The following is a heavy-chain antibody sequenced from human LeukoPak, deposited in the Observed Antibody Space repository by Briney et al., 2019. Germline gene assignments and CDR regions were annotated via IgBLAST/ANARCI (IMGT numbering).Heavy chain of an antibody. J-gene: IGHJ4*02. V-gene: IGHV3-23*01. CDR3: AKGSYYDSSGSFYFDY. CDR1: GFTFSSYA. CDR2: ISGSVDNT. D-gene: IGHD3-22*01. Sequence: GGSLRLSCAASGFTFSSYAMSWVPQAPGKGLEWVSGISGSVDNTYYADSVKGRFTISRDNSKNTLYVQVNSLGTEDTAAYCCAKGSYYDSSGSFYFDYWGQGTLVTVSS.